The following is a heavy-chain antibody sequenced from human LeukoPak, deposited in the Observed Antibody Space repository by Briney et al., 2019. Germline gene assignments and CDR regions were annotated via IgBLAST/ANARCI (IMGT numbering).Heavy chain of an antibody. CDR3: AKVGTLTGTTLRLGYYYYYMDV. CDR1: GFTFSSYG. D-gene: IGHD1-7*01. V-gene: IGHV3-33*06. CDR2: IWYGGSNK. Sequence: GGSLRLSCAASGFTFSSYGMHWVRQAPGKGLEWVAVIWYGGSNKYYADSVKGRFTISRDNSKNTLYLQMNSLRAEDTAVYYCAKVGTLTGTTLRLGYYYYYMDVWGKGTTVTVSS. J-gene: IGHJ6*03.